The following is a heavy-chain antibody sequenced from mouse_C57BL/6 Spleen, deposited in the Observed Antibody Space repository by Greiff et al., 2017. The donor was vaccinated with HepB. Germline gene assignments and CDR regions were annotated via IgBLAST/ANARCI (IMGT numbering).Heavy chain of an antibody. CDR1: GYTFTSYW. CDR2: IYPGNSDT. V-gene: IGHV1-5*01. Sequence: VQLQQSGTVLARPGASVKLSCKTSGYTFTSYWMHWVKQRPGQGLEWIGAIYPGNSDTSYNQKFKGKAKLTAVTSASTAYMELSSLTNEDSAVYYCTREDYYGSSSPFDYWGQGTTLTVSS. D-gene: IGHD1-1*01. J-gene: IGHJ2*01. CDR3: TREDYYGSSSPFDY.